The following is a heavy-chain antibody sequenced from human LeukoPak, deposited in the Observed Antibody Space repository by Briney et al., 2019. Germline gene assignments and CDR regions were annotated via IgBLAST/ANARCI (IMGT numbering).Heavy chain of an antibody. D-gene: IGHD1-7*01. CDR2: INPNSGGT. J-gene: IGHJ4*02. Sequence: ASVKVSCKASGYTFTGYYMHWVRQAPGQGLEWMGWINPNSGGTNYAQKFQGRVTMTRDTSISTAYMELSRLRPDDTAVYYCARDTGTGVSGGYWGQGTLVTVSS. CDR1: GYTFTGYY. CDR3: ARDTGTGVSGGY. V-gene: IGHV1-2*02.